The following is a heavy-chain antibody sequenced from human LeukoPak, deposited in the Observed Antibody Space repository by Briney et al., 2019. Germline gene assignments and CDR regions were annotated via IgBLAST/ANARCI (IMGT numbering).Heavy chain of an antibody. V-gene: IGHV4-59*11. Sequence: SETLSLTCTVSGGAISSHYWSWIRQPPGEGLERIGYIYYSVGTNYNPSLKSRVTISVDTSKNQFSLKLSSVTAADTAVYYCARGPEWELWYYFDYWGQGTLVTVSS. J-gene: IGHJ4*02. CDR1: GGAISSHY. CDR2: IYYSVGT. D-gene: IGHD1-26*01. CDR3: ARGPEWELWYYFDY.